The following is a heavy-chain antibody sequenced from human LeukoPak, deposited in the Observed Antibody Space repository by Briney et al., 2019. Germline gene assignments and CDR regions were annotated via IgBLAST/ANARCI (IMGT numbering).Heavy chain of an antibody. J-gene: IGHJ6*02. CDR3: ARMYSSSSYGMQV. D-gene: IGHD6-6*01. V-gene: IGHV3-53*01. Sequence: GGSLRLSCAASGFTVRSNYMSWVRQAPGKGLEWVSVIYSGGSIYYAVSVKGRFTISRDNCKDTLYLQMNSLRAEDTAVYYCARMYSSSSYGMQVGGQGTTVTVSS. CDR2: IYSGGSI. CDR1: GFTVRSNY.